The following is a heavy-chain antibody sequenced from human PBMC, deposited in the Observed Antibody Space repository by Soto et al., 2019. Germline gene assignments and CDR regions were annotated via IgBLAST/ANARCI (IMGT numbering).Heavy chain of an antibody. CDR3: VRVMYYYESSGFDY. CDR1: GFTFSSYW. J-gene: IGHJ4*02. CDR2: ISSDGSST. D-gene: IGHD3-22*01. Sequence: GGSLRLSCAASGFTFSSYWMHWVRQAPGKGLVWVSHISSDGSSTSYADSVKGRFTISRDNAKNTLYLQMNSLRAEDTAVYYCVRVMYYYESSGFDYWGQGTPVTVSS. V-gene: IGHV3-74*01.